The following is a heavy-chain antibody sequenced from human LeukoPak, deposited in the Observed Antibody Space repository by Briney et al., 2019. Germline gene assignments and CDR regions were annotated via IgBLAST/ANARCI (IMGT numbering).Heavy chain of an antibody. D-gene: IGHD3-16*02. CDR3: AKGSDGYRPYYFDY. CDR2: IGGGGITT. V-gene: IGHV3-23*01. CDR1: GFTFNNYA. J-gene: IGHJ4*02. Sequence: GGSLRLSCTTSGFTFNNYAMSWVRQALGKGLDWFSAIGGGGITTYYADSVKGRFTISRDNSKGTLYLQMNSLRVEDTAVYYCAKGSDGYRPYYFDYWGQGTLVAVSS.